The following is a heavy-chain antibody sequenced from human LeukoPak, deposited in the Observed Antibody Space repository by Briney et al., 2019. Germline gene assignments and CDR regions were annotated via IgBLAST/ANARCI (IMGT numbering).Heavy chain of an antibody. V-gene: IGHV3-23*01. CDR2: ISGSGGST. CDR1: GFTFSSYA. CDR3: WTYLGASTFDY. D-gene: IGHD3/OR15-3a*01. Sequence: PGGSLRLSGAASGFTFSSYAMSWVRQAPGKGLEWVSAISGSGGSTYYADSVKGRFTISRDNSKNTLYLQMNSLRAEDTAVYYCWTYLGASTFDYRGQGTLVTVSS. J-gene: IGHJ4*02.